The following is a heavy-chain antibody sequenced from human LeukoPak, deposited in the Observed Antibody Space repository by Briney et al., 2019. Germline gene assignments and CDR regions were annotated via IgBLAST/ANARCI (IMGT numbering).Heavy chain of an antibody. CDR3: ARGYITPVYYYYGMDV. CDR2: INHSGST. Sequence: SETLSLTCAVYGGSFSGYYWSWIRQPPGKGLEWIGEINHSGSTNYNPSLKSRVTISVDTSKNQFSLKLSSVTVADTAVYYCARGYITPVYYYYGMDVWGQGTTVTVSS. CDR1: GGSFSGYY. D-gene: IGHD3-10*01. V-gene: IGHV4-34*01. J-gene: IGHJ6*02.